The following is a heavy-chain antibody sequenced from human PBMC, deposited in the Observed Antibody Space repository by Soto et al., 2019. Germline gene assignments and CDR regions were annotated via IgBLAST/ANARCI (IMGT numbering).Heavy chain of an antibody. Sequence: QVQLQESGPGLVKPSQTLSLTCTVSGGSISSGGYYWIWIRQHPGKGLEWIGYIYYSGSTYYNPSRKRRVTIHVATSKNQFSLKLSSVTDGATAVYYCASLDIWGQGTMVTVSS. V-gene: IGHV4-31*03. CDR1: GGSISSGGYY. CDR3: ASLDI. J-gene: IGHJ3*02. CDR2: IYYSGST.